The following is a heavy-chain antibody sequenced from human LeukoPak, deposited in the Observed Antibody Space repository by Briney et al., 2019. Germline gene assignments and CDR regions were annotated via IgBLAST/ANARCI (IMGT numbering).Heavy chain of an antibody. CDR2: IYTSGST. J-gene: IGHJ3*02. Sequence: PSETLSLTCTVSGGSISSYYWSWIRQPAGKGLEWIGRIYTSGSTNYNPSLKSRVTISVDTSKNQFSLKLTSVTAADTAVYYCARGPYKYDGSGAFDIWGQGTKVTVSS. D-gene: IGHD3-22*01. CDR3: ARGPYKYDGSGAFDI. CDR1: GGSISSYY. V-gene: IGHV4-4*07.